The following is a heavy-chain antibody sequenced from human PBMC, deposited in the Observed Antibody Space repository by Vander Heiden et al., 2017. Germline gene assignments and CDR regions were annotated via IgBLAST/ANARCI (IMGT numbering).Heavy chain of an antibody. Sequence: QLQLQESGPGLVRPSAPLALTCTVSGGSISISHYYWAWIRQTPGKGLQWIGSIYNTGDRIKHDNPSLKSRVSISVDTSKNQFSLTLTSVTAADTAHYYCARAGYCSASSCYYGSLDYWGQGRLVTISS. V-gene: IGHV4-39*01. CDR3: ARAGYCSASSCYYGSLDY. J-gene: IGHJ4*02. D-gene: IGHD2-8*02. CDR1: GGSISISHYY. CDR2: IYNTGDRIK.